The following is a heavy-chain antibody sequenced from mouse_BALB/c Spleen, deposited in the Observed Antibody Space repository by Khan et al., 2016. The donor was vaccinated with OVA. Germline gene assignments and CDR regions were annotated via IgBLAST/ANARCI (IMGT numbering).Heavy chain of an antibody. CDR3: ARDGSRYNYAMDD. CDR2: ISYSGST. Sequence: EVQLQESGPGLVKPSQSLSLTCTVTGYSITSDYAWNWIRQFPGNTLEWMGYISYSGSTSYNPSLKSRISITRDTSKNQFILQLNSVTTEDTATYYCARDGSRYNYAMDDWGQGTSVTVSS. V-gene: IGHV3-2*02. CDR1: GYSITSDYA. D-gene: IGHD2-3*01. J-gene: IGHJ4*01.